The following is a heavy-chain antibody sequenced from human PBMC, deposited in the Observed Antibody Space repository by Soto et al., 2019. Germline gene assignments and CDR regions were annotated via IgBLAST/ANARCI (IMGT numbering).Heavy chain of an antibody. CDR1: GFNFSRYA. J-gene: IGHJ6*02. CDR2: ISVSGDNT. V-gene: IGHV3-23*01. CDR3: AKDAKRRIKVWFPAGYGLDV. Sequence: GGSLRLSCAASGFNFSRYAMNWVRQAPGGGLQWVSGISVSGDNTAYADSVRGRFTIYRDNSKNTLYLQMDSLRAEDTARYYCAKDAKRRIKVWFPAGYGLDVWGQGTTVTVSS. D-gene: IGHD5-18*01.